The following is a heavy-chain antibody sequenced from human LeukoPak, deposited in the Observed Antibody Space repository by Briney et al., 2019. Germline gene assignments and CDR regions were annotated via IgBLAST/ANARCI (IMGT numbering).Heavy chain of an antibody. Sequence: GGSLRRSCAASGFTFSSYGMHWVRQAPGKGLEWVAVISYDGSNKYYADSVKGRFTISRDNSKNTLYLQMNSLRAEDTAVYYCAKASYYYGSGSYYGYWGQGTLVTVSS. D-gene: IGHD3-10*01. CDR3: AKASYYYGSGSYYGY. CDR1: GFTFSSYG. V-gene: IGHV3-30*18. CDR2: ISYDGSNK. J-gene: IGHJ4*02.